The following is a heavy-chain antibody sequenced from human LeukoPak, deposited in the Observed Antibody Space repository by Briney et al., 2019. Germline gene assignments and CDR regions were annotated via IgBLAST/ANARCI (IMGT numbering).Heavy chain of an antibody. CDR2: IYYSGNT. D-gene: IGHD6-19*01. CDR1: GGSISSYY. J-gene: IGHJ4*02. CDR3: ARGAQGSGWFDF. Sequence: SETLSLTCTVSGGSISSYYWSWIRQPPGKGLEWIAYIYYSGNTNYKPSLNSRVTISIDTSKNQFSLKLNSVTPADTAGCYCARGAQGSGWFDFWGQGTLGTVSS. V-gene: IGHV4-59*01.